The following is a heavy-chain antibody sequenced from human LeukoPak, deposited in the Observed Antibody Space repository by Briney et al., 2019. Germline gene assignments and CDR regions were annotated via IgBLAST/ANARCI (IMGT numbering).Heavy chain of an antibody. CDR1: GGSISSYY. CDR3: ARTLFWSGLDY. CDR2: ICYSGST. D-gene: IGHD3-3*01. J-gene: IGHJ4*02. V-gene: IGHV4-59*01. Sequence: SETLSLTCTVSGGSISSYYWSWIRQPPGKGLEWIGYICYSGSTNYNPSLKSRVTISVDTSKNQFSLKLSSVTAADTAVYYCARTLFWSGLDYWGQGTLVTVSS.